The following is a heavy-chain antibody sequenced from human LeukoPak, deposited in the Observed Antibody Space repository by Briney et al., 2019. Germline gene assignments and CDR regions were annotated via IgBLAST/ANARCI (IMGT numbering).Heavy chain of an antibody. V-gene: IGHV3-23*01. J-gene: IGHJ3*02. CDR3: ATDHIVATPTWDDAFDI. CDR1: GFTFSSYA. Sequence: PGGSLRLSCAASGFTFSSYAMSWVRQAPGKGLEWVSAISGSGGSTYYADSVKGRFTISRDNSKNTLYLQMNSLRAEDTAVYYCATDHIVATPTWDDAFDIWGQGTMVTVSS. D-gene: IGHD5-12*01. CDR2: ISGSGGST.